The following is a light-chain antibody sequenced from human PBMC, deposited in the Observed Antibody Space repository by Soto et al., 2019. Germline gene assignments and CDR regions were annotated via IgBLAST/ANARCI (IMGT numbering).Light chain of an antibody. Sequence: EIVMTQSPATLSVSPGERATLSCRASQSVSSNLAWYQQKPGQAPRLLIYGASTRATGIPARFSGSGSGTESTLTISSLQSEDYAVYYCHQYNNLWTFGQGTKV. J-gene: IGKJ1*01. CDR2: GAS. CDR3: HQYNNLWT. V-gene: IGKV3-15*01. CDR1: QSVSSN.